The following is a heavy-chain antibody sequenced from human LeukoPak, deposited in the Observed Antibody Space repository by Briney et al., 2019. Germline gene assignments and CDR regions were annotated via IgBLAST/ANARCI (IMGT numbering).Heavy chain of an antibody. Sequence: SVKVSCKASGGTFSSYAISWVRQAPGQGLEWMGGIIPIFGTANYAQKFQGRVTITADESTSTAYMELSSLRSEDTAVYYCARGEVIVVVVAATYYYYYGMDVWGQGTTVTVSS. CDR1: GGTFSSYA. CDR2: IIPIFGTA. CDR3: ARGEVIVVVVAATYYYYYGMDV. V-gene: IGHV1-69*13. J-gene: IGHJ6*02. D-gene: IGHD2-15*01.